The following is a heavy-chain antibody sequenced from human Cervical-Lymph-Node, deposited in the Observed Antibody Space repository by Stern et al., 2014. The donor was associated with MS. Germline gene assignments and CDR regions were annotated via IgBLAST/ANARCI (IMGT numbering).Heavy chain of an antibody. CDR3: AGDYSNYGGWFDP. Sequence: VQLVESGGCLVKPGGSLRLSCAASGFTLSSYSMNWVRQAPGKGRERVSSLSSSRSYIYHADSVKDRFTISRDNAKNSLYLQMNRLRAEDTAVYYCAGDYSNYGGWFDPWGQGTLVTVSS. V-gene: IGHV3-21*01. CDR2: LSSSRSYI. D-gene: IGHD4-11*01. J-gene: IGHJ5*02. CDR1: GFTLSSYS.